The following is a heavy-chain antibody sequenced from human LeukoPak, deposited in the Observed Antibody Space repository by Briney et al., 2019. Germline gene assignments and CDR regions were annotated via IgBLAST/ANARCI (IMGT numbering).Heavy chain of an antibody. J-gene: IGHJ3*02. V-gene: IGHV3-9*01. CDR1: GFTFDDNA. CDR2: ISWNSGTI. CDR3: ARVEKYYYDSSGYYYSSAFDI. Sequence: GGSLRLSCAASGFTFDDNAMHWVRQAPGKGLEWVSGISWNSGTIGYADSVKGRFTISRDNAKNSLYLQMNSLRAEDTAAYYCARVEKYYYDSSGYYYSSAFDIWGQGTMVTVSS. D-gene: IGHD3-22*01.